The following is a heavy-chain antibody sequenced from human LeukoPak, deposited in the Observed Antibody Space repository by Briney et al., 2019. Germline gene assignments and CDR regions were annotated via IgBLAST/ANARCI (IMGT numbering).Heavy chain of an antibody. CDR3: AKGTSSSCYSAPNY. Sequence: GGSLRLSCAASGFTFSSHAMSWVRQAPGKVLEWVSGISGRGDTTVYADSVKGRFTISRDNSRNTLYLQLNSLRAEDTAVYYCAKGTSSSCYSAPNYWGQGTLVTVSS. J-gene: IGHJ4*02. CDR2: ISGRGDTT. CDR1: GFTFSSHA. V-gene: IGHV3-23*01. D-gene: IGHD2-15*01.